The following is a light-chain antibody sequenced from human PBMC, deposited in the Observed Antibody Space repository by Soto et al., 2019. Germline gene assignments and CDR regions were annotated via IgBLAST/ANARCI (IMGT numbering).Light chain of an antibody. CDR1: QSISSW. J-gene: IGKJ1*01. V-gene: IGKV1-5*03. Sequence: DIPMTQSPSTLSASVGDRVTINCRASQSISSWLAWYQQKPGKAPKLLIYKASSLESGVPSRFSGSGSGTEFTLTISSLQPDDFATYYCQHYNSYGTLGQGTKVDIK. CDR2: KAS. CDR3: QHYNSYGT.